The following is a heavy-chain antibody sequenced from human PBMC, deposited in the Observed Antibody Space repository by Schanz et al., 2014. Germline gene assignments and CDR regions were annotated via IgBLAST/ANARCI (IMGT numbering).Heavy chain of an antibody. CDR3: TKDILPGGADV. CDR2: FSLDTDRI. D-gene: IGHD3-3*02. Sequence: VQLVESGGGVVQPGRSLRLSCAGSGLNFRQYAIHWVRHAPGKGLEWVAGFSLDTDRIDYGDSVKGRFTVSWDNSKTSLYLQMNSLRPEDTAVYYCTKDILPGGADVWGQGTTVTVSS. J-gene: IGHJ6*02. CDR1: GLNFRQYA. V-gene: IGHV3-9*01.